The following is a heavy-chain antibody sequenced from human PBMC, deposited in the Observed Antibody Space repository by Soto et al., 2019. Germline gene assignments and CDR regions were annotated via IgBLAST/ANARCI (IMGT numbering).Heavy chain of an antibody. Sequence: SETLSLTCAVYGGSFSGYYWIWIRQPPGKGLEWIGEINHSGSTNYNPSLKSRVTISVDTSKNQFSLKLSSVTAADTAVYYCARVTNRRYYYGMDVWGQGTTVTVSS. CDR2: INHSGST. CDR1: GGSFSGYY. V-gene: IGHV4-34*01. J-gene: IGHJ6*02. CDR3: ARVTNRRYYYGMDV.